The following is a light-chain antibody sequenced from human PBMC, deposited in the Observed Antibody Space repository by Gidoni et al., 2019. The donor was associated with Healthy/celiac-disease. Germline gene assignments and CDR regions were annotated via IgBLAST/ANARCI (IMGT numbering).Light chain of an antibody. CDR2: DAS. V-gene: IGKV3-11*01. Sequence: EIVLTQSPDTLSLSPGERATLSCRASQIVSSYLAWYHQKPGQSPRLLIYDASNRATGIPARFSGSGSGTDFTLTISSLEPEDFAVYYCQQRSNWPPSFGQGTRLEI. CDR3: QQRSNWPPS. J-gene: IGKJ5*01. CDR1: QIVSSY.